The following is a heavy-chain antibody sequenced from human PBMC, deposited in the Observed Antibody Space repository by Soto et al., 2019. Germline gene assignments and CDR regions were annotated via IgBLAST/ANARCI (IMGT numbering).Heavy chain of an antibody. CDR1: GFTVSSNY. D-gene: IGHD6-19*01. Sequence: LRLSCAASGFTVSSNYMSWVRQAPGKGLEWVSVIFTGGSTYYADSVKGRFTISRHSSKNTVYLQMNSLRAEDTAVYYCARDRYSSGWLDAFDIWGQGTMVTVSS. V-gene: IGHV3-53*04. J-gene: IGHJ3*02. CDR3: ARDRYSSGWLDAFDI. CDR2: IFTGGST.